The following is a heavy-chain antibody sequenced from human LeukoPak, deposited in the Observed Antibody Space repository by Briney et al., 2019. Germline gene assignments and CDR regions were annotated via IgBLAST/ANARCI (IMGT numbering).Heavy chain of an antibody. D-gene: IGHD5-18*01. CDR1: GITFSDYY. V-gene: IGHV3-9*01. CDR2: ISWNSGSI. CDR3: AKADTVMVVGKNYFDY. J-gene: IGHJ4*02. Sequence: GGSLRLSCAASGITFSDYYMGWIRQAPGKGLEWVSGISWNSGSIGYADSVKGRFTISRDNAKNSLYLQMNSLRAEDTALYYCAKADTVMVVGKNYFDYWGQGTLVTVSS.